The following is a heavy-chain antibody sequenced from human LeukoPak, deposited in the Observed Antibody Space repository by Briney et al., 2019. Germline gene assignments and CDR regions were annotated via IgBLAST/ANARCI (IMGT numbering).Heavy chain of an antibody. J-gene: IGHJ4*02. V-gene: IGHV3-9*01. CDR1: GFTFDDYT. Sequence: GGSLRLSCAASGFTFDDYTMHWVRQAPGKGLEWVSGVTWNSGSIGYADSVRGRFTISRDNAKNSLYLEMNSLRAEDTALYYCAKEDHFASWGQGTLVTVSS. CDR3: AKEDHFAS. CDR2: VTWNSGSI.